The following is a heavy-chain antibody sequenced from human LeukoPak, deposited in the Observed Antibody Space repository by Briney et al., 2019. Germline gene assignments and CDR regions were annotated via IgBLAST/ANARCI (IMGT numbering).Heavy chain of an antibody. Sequence: SETLSLTCAVYGGSFSGYYWSWIRQPPGKGLEWIGEINHSGSTNYNPSLKSRVTISVDTSKNQFSLKLSSVTAADTAVYYCARKDRYYYGPGSYGIDYWGQGTLVTVSS. CDR2: INHSGST. D-gene: IGHD3-10*01. CDR3: ARKDRYYYGPGSYGIDY. V-gene: IGHV4-34*01. CDR1: GGSFSGYY. J-gene: IGHJ4*02.